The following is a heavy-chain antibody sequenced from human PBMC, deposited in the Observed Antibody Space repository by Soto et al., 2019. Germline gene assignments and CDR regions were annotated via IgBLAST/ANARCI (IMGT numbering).Heavy chain of an antibody. V-gene: IGHV4-34*01. Sequence: ETLSLTCAVYGGSFSGYYWSWIRQPPGKGLEWIGEINHSGSTNYNPSLKSRVTISVDTSKNQFSLKLSSVTAADTAVYYCARALYSSSWYNWFDPWGQGTLVTVSS. CDR2: INHSGST. J-gene: IGHJ5*02. D-gene: IGHD6-13*01. CDR3: ARALYSSSWYNWFDP. CDR1: GGSFSGYY.